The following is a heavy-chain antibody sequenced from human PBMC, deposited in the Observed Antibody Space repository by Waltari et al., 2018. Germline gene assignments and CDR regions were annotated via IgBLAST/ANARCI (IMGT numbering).Heavy chain of an antibody. CDR3: APLPGGSGQTFDY. V-gene: IGHV1-69-2*01. J-gene: IGHJ4*02. D-gene: IGHD3-10*01. CDR2: IDPEDGET. Sequence: EVQLVQSGAEVKKPAATVKISCKASGSTFIDYFMHWVQQAPGKGLEWVGRIDPEDGETVYAEKFQGRVTITADTSTDTSYLELSSLRSDDTAVYYCAPLPGGSGQTFDYWGQGTLLTVSS. CDR1: GSTFIDYF.